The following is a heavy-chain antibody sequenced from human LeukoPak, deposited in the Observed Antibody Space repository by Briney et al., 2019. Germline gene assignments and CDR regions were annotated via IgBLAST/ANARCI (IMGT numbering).Heavy chain of an antibody. CDR3: AKKNSGLYPFDF. D-gene: IGHD4-23*01. V-gene: IGHV3-23*01. CDR2: ISSGGDVT. J-gene: IGHJ4*02. Sequence: GGSLRLSCAASGFTFSSSAMSWVRQAPGKGLEWVSGISSGGDVTAYADSVKGRFTISRDNSKNTLYLQMNSLRAEDTAIYYCAKKNSGLYPFDFWGQGTLVTVSS. CDR1: GFTFSSSA.